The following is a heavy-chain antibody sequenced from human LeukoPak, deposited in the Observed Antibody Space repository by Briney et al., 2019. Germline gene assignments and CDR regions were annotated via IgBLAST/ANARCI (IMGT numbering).Heavy chain of an antibody. D-gene: IGHD2-15*01. CDR1: GFTFSSYG. J-gene: IGHJ1*01. V-gene: IGHV3-30*18. Sequence: GRSLRLSCAASGFTFSSYGMHWVRQAPGKGLEWVAVISYDGSNKYYADSVKGRFTISRDNSKNTLYLQMNSLRAEDTAVYYCAKGLDIVVVVAAAEYFQHWGQGTLVTVSS. CDR3: AKGLDIVVVVAAAEYFQH. CDR2: ISYDGSNK.